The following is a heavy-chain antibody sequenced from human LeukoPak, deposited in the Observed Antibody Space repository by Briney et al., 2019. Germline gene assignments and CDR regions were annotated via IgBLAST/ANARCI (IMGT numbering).Heavy chain of an antibody. CDR2: IYHSGST. CDR1: GGSISSSNW. V-gene: IGHV4-4*02. Sequence: PSETLSLTCAVSGGSISSSNWWSWVRQPPGKGLEWIGEIYHSGSTNYNPSLKSRVTISVDESKNQFSLKLSSVTAADTAVYYCASTLVRGWYFDYWGQGTLVTVSS. J-gene: IGHJ4*02. D-gene: IGHD3-10*01. CDR3: ASTLVRGWYFDY.